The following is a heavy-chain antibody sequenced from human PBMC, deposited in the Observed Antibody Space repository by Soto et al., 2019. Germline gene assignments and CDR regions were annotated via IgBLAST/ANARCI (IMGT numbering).Heavy chain of an antibody. V-gene: IGHV3-23*01. CDR2: ISGSGGST. D-gene: IGHD2-8*01. CDR3: AKVPLMSGVPAWYFDL. Sequence: GGSLRLSCAASGFTFSSYAMSWVRQAPGKGLEWVSAISGSGGSTYYADSVKGRFTISRDNSKNTLYLQMNSLRAEDTDVYYCAKVPLMSGVPAWYFDLWGRGTLVTVSS. J-gene: IGHJ2*01. CDR1: GFTFSSYA.